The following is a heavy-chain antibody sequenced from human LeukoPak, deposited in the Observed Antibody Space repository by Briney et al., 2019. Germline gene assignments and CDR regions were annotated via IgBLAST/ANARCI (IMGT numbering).Heavy chain of an antibody. CDR2: ISYDGSNK. J-gene: IGHJ4*02. CDR1: GFTFSSYA. CDR3: ARDHRGVRDYFDY. V-gene: IGHV3-30-3*01. Sequence: GGSLRLSCAASGFTFSSYAMHWVRQAPGKGLEWVAVISYDGSNKYYADSVKDRFTISRDNSKNTLYLQMNSPRAEDTAVYYCARDHRGVRDYFDYWGQGTLVTVSS. D-gene: IGHD3-10*01.